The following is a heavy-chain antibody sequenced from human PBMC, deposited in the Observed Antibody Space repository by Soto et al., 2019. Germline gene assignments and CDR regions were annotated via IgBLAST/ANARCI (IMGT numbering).Heavy chain of an antibody. CDR2: ISAYNGNT. CDR3: AKGCELRNFVRSPFDS. V-gene: IGHV1-18*01. CDR1: GYTFTSYG. D-gene: IGHD3-9*01. J-gene: IGHJ4*02. Sequence: ASVKVSCKASGYTFTSYGISWVRQAPGQGLEWMGWISAYNGNTNYAQKLQGRVTMTTDTSTSTAYMELNSLRSDDTAVYYCAKGCELRNFVRSPFDSWGQGTQVTVSS.